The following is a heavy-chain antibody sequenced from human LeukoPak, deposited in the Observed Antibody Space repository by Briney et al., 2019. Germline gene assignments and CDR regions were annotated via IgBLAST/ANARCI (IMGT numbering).Heavy chain of an antibody. CDR3: ARDGVPSYSIDY. Sequence: PGGSLRLSCEAAGFSFRDYPMGWVRRASGKGLEWVSSISSSSSYIYYADSVKGRFTISRDNAKNSLYLQMNSLRAEDTAVYYCARDGVPSYSIDYWGQGTLVTVSS. D-gene: IGHD6-13*01. CDR2: ISSSSSYI. V-gene: IGHV3-21*01. CDR1: GFSFRDYP. J-gene: IGHJ4*02.